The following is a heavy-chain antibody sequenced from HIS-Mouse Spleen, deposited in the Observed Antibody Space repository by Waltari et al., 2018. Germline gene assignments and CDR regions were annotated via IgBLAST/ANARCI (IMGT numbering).Heavy chain of an antibody. D-gene: IGHD6-6*01. Sequence: EVQLVESGGGLVQPGGSLSLSCAASGFTFSSYWMPCVRQAPGKGLVWVSRINSDGSRTSYADSVKGRFTISRDNAKNTLYLQMNSLRAEDTAVYYCAREHSSSSDAFDIWGQGTMVTVSS. CDR3: AREHSSSSDAFDI. CDR2: INSDGSRT. CDR1: GFTFSSYW. V-gene: IGHV3-74*01. J-gene: IGHJ3*02.